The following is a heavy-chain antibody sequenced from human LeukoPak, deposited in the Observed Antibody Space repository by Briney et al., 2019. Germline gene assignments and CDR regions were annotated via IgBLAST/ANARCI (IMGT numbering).Heavy chain of an antibody. V-gene: IGHV3-74*01. Sequence: TGGSLRLSCVASGFTFSSYWMHWVRQAPGKGLVWVSRINSDGSTTSYADSVKGRFTISRDNAKNTLYLQMNSLRAEDTAVYYCARDRPVVCSSTSCYPRFXYWGQGTLVTVSS. D-gene: IGHD2-2*01. CDR3: ARDRPVVCSSTSCYPRFXY. CDR2: INSDGSTT. CDR1: GFTFSSYW. J-gene: IGHJ4*02.